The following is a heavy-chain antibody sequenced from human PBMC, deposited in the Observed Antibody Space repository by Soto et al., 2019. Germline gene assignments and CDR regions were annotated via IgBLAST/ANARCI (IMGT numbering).Heavy chain of an antibody. J-gene: IGHJ6*02. CDR2: ISYDGSNK. V-gene: IGHV3-30-3*01. CDR1: GFTFSSYA. CDR3: ARVYRSYYGSGSDYGMDV. Sequence: GGSLRLSCAASGFTFSSYAMHWVRQAPGKGLEWVAVISYDGSNKYYADSVKGRFTISRDNSKNTLYLQMNSLRAEDTAVYYCARVYRSYYGSGSDYGMDVWGQGTTVTVSS. D-gene: IGHD3-10*01.